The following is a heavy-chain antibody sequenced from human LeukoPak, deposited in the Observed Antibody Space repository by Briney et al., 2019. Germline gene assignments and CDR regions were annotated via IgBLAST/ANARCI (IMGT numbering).Heavy chain of an antibody. V-gene: IGHV4-4*07. CDR3: ARAGRGFGGSGSYRPYYMDV. D-gene: IGHD3-10*01. J-gene: IGHJ6*03. CDR2: IYTSGST. Sequence: SETLSLTCTVSGGSISSYYWSWIRQPAGKGLEWIGRIYTSGSTNYNPSLKSRVTISVDTSKNQFSLKLSSVTAADTAVYYCARAGRGFGGSGSYRPYYMDVWGKGTTVTISS. CDR1: GGSISSYY.